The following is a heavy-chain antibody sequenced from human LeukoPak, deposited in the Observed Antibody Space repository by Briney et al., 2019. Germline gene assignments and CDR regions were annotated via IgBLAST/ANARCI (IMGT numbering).Heavy chain of an antibody. V-gene: IGHV1-58*02. J-gene: IGHJ6*03. CDR3: ARTTMVRGTYYMDV. D-gene: IGHD3-10*01. Sequence: ASVKVSCKASGFTFTSSAMQWVRQARGQRLEWIGWIVVGSGNTNYAQKFQERVTITRDMSTSTAYMELSSLRSEDTAVYYCARTTMVRGTYYMDVWGKGTTVTISS. CDR2: IVVGSGNT. CDR1: GFTFTSSA.